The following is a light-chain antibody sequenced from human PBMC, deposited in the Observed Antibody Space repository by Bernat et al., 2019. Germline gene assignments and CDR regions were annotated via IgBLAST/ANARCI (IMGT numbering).Light chain of an antibody. Sequence: EIVLTQSPGTLSLSPGERATLSCRASQSVTSNYLAWYQQKPGQAPRLLIYGASSRAAGIPDRFIGSGAGTDFTLTVSRLEPEDFAVYYCQQYGGSPLTFGGGTKVEIK. V-gene: IGKV3-20*01. J-gene: IGKJ4*01. CDR2: GAS. CDR1: QSVTSNY. CDR3: QQYGGSPLT.